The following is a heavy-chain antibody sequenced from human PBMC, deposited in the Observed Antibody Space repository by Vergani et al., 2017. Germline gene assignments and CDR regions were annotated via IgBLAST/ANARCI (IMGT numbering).Heavy chain of an antibody. V-gene: IGHV4-59*01. Sequence: QVRLQESGPGLVKPSETLSLTCTVSGGSISSYYWSWIRQPPGKGLEWIGYIYYSGSTNYNPSLKSRVTISVDTSKNQFSLKLSSVTAADTAVYYCARVGPVVPAAMDYDAFDIWGQGTMVTVSS. D-gene: IGHD2-2*01. J-gene: IGHJ3*02. CDR2: IYYSGST. CDR3: ARVGPVVPAAMDYDAFDI. CDR1: GGSISSYY.